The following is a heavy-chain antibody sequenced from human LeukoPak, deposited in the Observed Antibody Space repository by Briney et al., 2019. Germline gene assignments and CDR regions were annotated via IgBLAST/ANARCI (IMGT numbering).Heavy chain of an antibody. CDR3: AVWFGELYSPNYYYYGMDV. J-gene: IGHJ6*04. V-gene: IGHV5-10-1*01. CDR2: IDPSDSYT. Sequence: GESLQISCKGSGYSFTSYWISWVRQMPGKGLGWMGRIDPSDSYTNYSPSFQGHVTISADKSISTAYLQWSSLKASDTAMYYCAVWFGELYSPNYYYYGMDVWGKGTTVTVSS. CDR1: GYSFTSYW. D-gene: IGHD3-10*01.